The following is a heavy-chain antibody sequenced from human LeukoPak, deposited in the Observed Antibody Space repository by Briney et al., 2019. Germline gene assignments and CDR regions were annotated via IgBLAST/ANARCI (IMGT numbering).Heavy chain of an antibody. V-gene: IGHV1-18*01. CDR3: ARTSSTLWLRTPGGDH. CDR1: GYTFTSYG. J-gene: IGHJ4*02. D-gene: IGHD5-12*01. Sequence: ASVKVSCKASGYTFTSYGISWVRQAPGQGLEWMGWSTAYNGNTNYAQKLQGRVTMTTDTSTSTAYMELRSLRSDDTAVYYCARTSSTLWLRTPGGDHWGQGTLVTVSS. CDR2: STAYNGNT.